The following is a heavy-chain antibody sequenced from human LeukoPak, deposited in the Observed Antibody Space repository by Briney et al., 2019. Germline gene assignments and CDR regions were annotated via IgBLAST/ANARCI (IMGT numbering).Heavy chain of an antibody. J-gene: IGHJ4*02. CDR3: ARVRNGHYCGGDCYLFDY. CDR1: GYTFTSYV. Sequence: ASVKVSCKASGYTFTSYVISWVRQAPGQGLEWVGWISAYNGNTNYEQKLQGRATMTTDTSTSTAYMELRSLRSDDTAVYYCARVRNGHYCGGDCYLFDYWGQGTLVTVSS. D-gene: IGHD2-21*02. V-gene: IGHV1-18*01. CDR2: ISAYNGNT.